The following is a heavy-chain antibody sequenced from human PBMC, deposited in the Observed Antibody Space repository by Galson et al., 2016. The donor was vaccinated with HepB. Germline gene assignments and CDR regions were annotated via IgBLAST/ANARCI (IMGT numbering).Heavy chain of an antibody. CDR2: IHPSGST. Sequence: SETLSLTCGVSGDSMSSHDWWSWIRQPPGKGLEWIGEIHPSGSTNSNPSLKSRVTTSVDRSRKQFYLRLYSVTAADTAVYYCARALAVNGAFDIWGQGTMVTVSS. V-gene: IGHV4-4*02. J-gene: IGHJ3*02. CDR3: ARALAVNGAFDI. CDR1: GDSMSSHDW. D-gene: IGHD4-17*01.